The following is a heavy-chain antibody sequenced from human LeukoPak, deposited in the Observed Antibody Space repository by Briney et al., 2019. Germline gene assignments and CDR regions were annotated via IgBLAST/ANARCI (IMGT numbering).Heavy chain of an antibody. D-gene: IGHD3-22*01. Sequence: PSETPSLTCSVSGDSVSRSDSYWDWIRQPPGKGLEWIGTIYYSGRTYYSPSLKSRVTMSVDPSNNQFSLNLRSVTAADTALYYCARRRYYDGSGYLEWGQGTLLSVSS. V-gene: IGHV4-39*01. CDR2: IYYSGRT. J-gene: IGHJ1*01. CDR3: ARRRYYDGSGYLE. CDR1: GDSVSRSDSY.